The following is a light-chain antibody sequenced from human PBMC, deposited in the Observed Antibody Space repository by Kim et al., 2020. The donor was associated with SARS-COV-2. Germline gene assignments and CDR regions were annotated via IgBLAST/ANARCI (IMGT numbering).Light chain of an antibody. CDR1: SSDVGGYDF. CDR2: DVT. J-gene: IGLJ1*01. CDR3: CSYAGSYTYV. V-gene: IGLV2-11*01. Sequence: QSALTQPRSVSGSPEQSVTISCTGTSSDVGGYDFVSWYQQHPGKAPKLMINDVTKRPSGVPDRFSASKSGNTASLTISGLQAEDEADYYCCSYAGSYTYVFGTRTKVTVL.